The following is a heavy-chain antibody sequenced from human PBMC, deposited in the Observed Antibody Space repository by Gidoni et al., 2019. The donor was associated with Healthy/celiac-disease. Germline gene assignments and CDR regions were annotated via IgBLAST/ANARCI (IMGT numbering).Heavy chain of an antibody. V-gene: IGHV4-39*01. CDR1: GGSLSSSSYY. D-gene: IGHD6-19*01. J-gene: IGHJ4*02. CDR2: IYYSGST. CDR3: ARLSYSSGYYFDY. Sequence: QLQLQESGPGLVKPSETLSLTCTVPGGSLSSSSYYWGWIRQPPGKGLEWIGSIYYSGSTYYNPSLKSRVTISVDTSKNQFSLKLSSVTAADTAVYYCARLSYSSGYYFDYWGQGTLVTVSS.